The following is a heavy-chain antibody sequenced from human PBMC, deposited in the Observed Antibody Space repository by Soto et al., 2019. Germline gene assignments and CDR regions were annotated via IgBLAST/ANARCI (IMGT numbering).Heavy chain of an antibody. Sequence: SETQCVTYCVADESSNGDGCYCSRIHQPPGKGLEWIGSIYYRGNAYYNPSLQTRVTISLDKSKSQFSLKLNSVTAADSAVYFCARLEGLATTSYYFDFWGPGALVTVSS. V-gene: IGHV4-39*01. J-gene: IGHJ4*02. CDR1: DESSNGDGCY. CDR3: ARLEGLATTSYYFDF. D-gene: IGHD3-9*01. CDR2: IYYRGNA.